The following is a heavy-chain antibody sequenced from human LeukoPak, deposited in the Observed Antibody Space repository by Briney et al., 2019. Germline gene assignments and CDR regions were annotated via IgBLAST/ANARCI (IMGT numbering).Heavy chain of an antibody. D-gene: IGHD3-10*01. J-gene: IGHJ4*02. CDR2: IIPILGIA. V-gene: IGHV1-69*04. CDR1: GGTFSSYA. CDR3: ATKSYGPLYYFDY. Sequence: GASVKVSCKASGGTFSSYAISWVRQAPGQGLEWMGRIIPILGIANYAQKFQGRVTMTEDTSTDTAYMELSSLRSEDTAVYYCATKSYGPLYYFDYWGQGTLVTVSS.